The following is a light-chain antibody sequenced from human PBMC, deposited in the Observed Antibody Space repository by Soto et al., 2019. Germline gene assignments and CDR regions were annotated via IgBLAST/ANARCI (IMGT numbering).Light chain of an antibody. Sequence: DIQLTQSPSFLSASVGDRVTITCRASQGISSNLVWYQQKPGKAPNLLISAASTLQSGVPSRFSGSGSGTEFTLTISSLQPEDFATYYCQQLNSYPRTFGQGTKV. CDR1: QGISSN. CDR3: QQLNSYPRT. CDR2: AAS. J-gene: IGKJ1*01. V-gene: IGKV1-9*01.